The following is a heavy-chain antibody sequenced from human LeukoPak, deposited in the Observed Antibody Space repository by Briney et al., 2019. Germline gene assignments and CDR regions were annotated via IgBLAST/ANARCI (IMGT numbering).Heavy chain of an antibody. D-gene: IGHD3-3*02. V-gene: IGHV4-59*01. J-gene: IGHJ4*02. CDR1: AGSISSNY. CDR2: IYYSGST. Sequence: NPSETLSLTCTVSAGSISSNYWSWIRQPPGKGLEWIGYIYYSGSTNYNPSLKSRVTISVDTSKNQFSLKLKSVTAADTAVYYWARLPPAHLGYFDYWGQGTLVTVSS. CDR3: ARLPPAHLGYFDY.